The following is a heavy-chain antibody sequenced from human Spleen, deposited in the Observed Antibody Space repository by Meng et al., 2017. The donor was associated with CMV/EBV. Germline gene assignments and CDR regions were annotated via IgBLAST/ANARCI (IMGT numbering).Heavy chain of an antibody. V-gene: IGHV1-2*02. J-gene: IGHJ5*02. CDR2: INPNSGGT. CDR1: GYSFTNYY. D-gene: IGHD3/OR15-3a*01. Sequence: QVQWVQSGSEVKKPGASVKVSCKASGYSFTNYYMHWVRQAPGQGLEWMGWINPNSGGTKYAQKFQGRVTMTRDTSISTAYMELSRLRSDDTALYYCARDPADDNFWTNYYPNWFDPWGQGTLVTVSS. CDR3: ARDPADDNFWTNYYPNWFDP.